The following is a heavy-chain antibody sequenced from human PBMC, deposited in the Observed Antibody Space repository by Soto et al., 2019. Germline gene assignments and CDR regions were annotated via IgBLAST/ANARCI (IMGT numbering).Heavy chain of an antibody. J-gene: IGHJ6*02. V-gene: IGHV4-30-2*03. CDR1: GGSISSGGYS. D-gene: IGHD6-19*01. CDR2: IYYSGST. CDR3: ARLRIAVAGTSSYYYGMDV. Sequence: SETLSLTCAVSGGSISSGGYSWSWIRQPPGKGLEWIGSIYYSGSTYYNPSLKSRVTISVDTSKNQFSLKLSSVTAADTAVYYCARLRIAVAGTSSYYYGMDVWGQGTTVTVSS.